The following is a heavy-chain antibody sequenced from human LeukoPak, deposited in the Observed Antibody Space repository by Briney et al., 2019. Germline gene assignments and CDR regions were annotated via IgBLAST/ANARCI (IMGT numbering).Heavy chain of an antibody. Sequence: GGSLRLSCAASGFTFSSYAMHWVRQAPGKGLEWVAVISYDGSNKYYADSVKGRFTISRDNSKNTLYLQMNSLRAEDTAVYYCARDRVIYGDYGTALQHWGQGTLVTVSS. V-gene: IGHV3-30-3*01. J-gene: IGHJ1*01. CDR3: ARDRVIYGDYGTALQH. CDR2: ISYDGSNK. D-gene: IGHD4-17*01. CDR1: GFTFSSYA.